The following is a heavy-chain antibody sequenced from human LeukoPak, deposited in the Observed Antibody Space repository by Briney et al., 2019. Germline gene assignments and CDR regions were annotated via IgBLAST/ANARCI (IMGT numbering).Heavy chain of an antibody. J-gene: IGHJ4*02. D-gene: IGHD1-26*01. V-gene: IGHV3-33*06. CDR3: AKPTSGSGSFLIDY. CDR1: GFGFSNYG. Sequence: GRSLRLSCAASGFGFSNYGMHWVRQAPGKGLEWVAVIWDDGSYKYYADSVKGRFTISRDNSKNTLYLQITSLRAEDTAVYYCAKPTSGSGSFLIDYWGQGTLVTVSS. CDR2: IWDDGSYK.